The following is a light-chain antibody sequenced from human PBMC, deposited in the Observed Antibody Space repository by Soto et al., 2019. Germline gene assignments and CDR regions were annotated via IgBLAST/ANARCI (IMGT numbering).Light chain of an antibody. Sequence: EIVLTQSPGTLSLSPGERATLSCRASQSVSSSYLAWYQQKPGQAPRLLIYGASSRATGIPDRFSGSGFGTDFTLTFSRLEPEDFAVYYCQQYGSSPPWTFGQGTKV. CDR3: QQYGSSPPWT. CDR1: QSVSSSY. J-gene: IGKJ1*01. V-gene: IGKV3-20*01. CDR2: GAS.